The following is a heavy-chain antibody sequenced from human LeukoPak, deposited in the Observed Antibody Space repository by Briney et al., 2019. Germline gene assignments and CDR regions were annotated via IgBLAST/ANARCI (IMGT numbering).Heavy chain of an antibody. CDR2: INPNTGGT. Sequence: ASVKVSCKASGYTFTGYYMHWVRQAPGQGLEWMGWINPNTGGTNYAQKFQGRVTMTRDTSITTAYMELSRLRSDDTAVYYCARQVRYYYYGMDVWGQGTTVTVSS. CDR3: ARQVRYYYYGMDV. V-gene: IGHV1-2*02. D-gene: IGHD2-2*01. CDR1: GYTFTGYY. J-gene: IGHJ6*02.